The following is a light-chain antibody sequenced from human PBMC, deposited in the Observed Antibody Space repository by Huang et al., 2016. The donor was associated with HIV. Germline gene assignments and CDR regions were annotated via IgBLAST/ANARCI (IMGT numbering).Light chain of an antibody. J-gene: IGKJ1*01. CDR1: QGIRNS. CDR3: QQYHSSWT. V-gene: IGKV1-NL1*01. Sequence: DIQMTQSPLSLSASVGDRVTITCRASQGIRNSLAWYQQKPGKAPKLLVYAASRLESGVLSWFSGSGSGTNFTLTISSLQPEEFATYYCQQYHSSWTFGQGTKVEIK. CDR2: AAS.